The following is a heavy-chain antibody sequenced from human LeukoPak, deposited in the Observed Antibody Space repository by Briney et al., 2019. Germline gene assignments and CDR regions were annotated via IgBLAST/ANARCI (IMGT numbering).Heavy chain of an antibody. J-gene: IGHJ4*02. V-gene: IGHV3-7*01. CDR1: GFTFSRYW. D-gene: IGHD5-24*01. CDR3: ARDASRGFDT. CDR2: IKDDGRQK. Sequence: GGSLRLSCAPSGFTFSRYWMTWVRQTPEKGLEWVASIKDDGRQKYYVDSVKGRFTVSRDNAKNSAYLQMDSLRAEDTALYYCARDASRGFDTGGQGTLVTVSS.